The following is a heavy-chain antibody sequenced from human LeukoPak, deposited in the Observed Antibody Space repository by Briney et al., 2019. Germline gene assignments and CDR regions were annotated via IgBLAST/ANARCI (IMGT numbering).Heavy chain of an antibody. V-gene: IGHV3-7*03. CDR2: INHNGNVN. J-gene: IGHJ6*02. D-gene: IGHD3-16*01. Sequence: QSGGSLRLSCAASGFTLSSYWMNWARQAPGKGLEWVASINHNGNVNYYVDSVKGRFTISRDNAKNSLYLQMSNSRAEDTAVYFCARGGGLDVWGQGATVTVSS. CDR1: GFTLSSYW. CDR3: ARGGGLDV.